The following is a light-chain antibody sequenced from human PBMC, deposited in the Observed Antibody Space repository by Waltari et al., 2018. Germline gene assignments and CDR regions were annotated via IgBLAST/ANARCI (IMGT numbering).Light chain of an antibody. CDR1: QSVSSN. J-gene: IGKJ5*01. CDR3: QQYNRWPPIT. CDR2: DAS. V-gene: IGKV3-15*01. Sequence: IVVTHSPSALSASPGATATRACRASQSVSSNVAWYQKKPGQAPRLLIYDASTRATSIPARFRGSGSGTEFTLTISSLQSEDFAVYYCQQYNRWPPITFGQGTRLEIK.